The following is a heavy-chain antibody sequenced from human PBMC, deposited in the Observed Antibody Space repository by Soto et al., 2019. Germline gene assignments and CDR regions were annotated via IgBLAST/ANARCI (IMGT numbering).Heavy chain of an antibody. CDR3: ARERMEYSSSNNVGNYFDY. J-gene: IGHJ4*02. D-gene: IGHD6-6*01. CDR1: GFTFSSYG. CDR2: IWYDGSNK. V-gene: IGHV3-33*01. Sequence: GGSLRLSCAASGFTFSSYGMHWVRQAPGKGLEWVAVIWYDGSNKYYADSVKGRFTISRDNSKNTLYLQMNSLRAEDTAVYYCARERMEYSSSNNVGNYFDYWGQGTLVTVSS.